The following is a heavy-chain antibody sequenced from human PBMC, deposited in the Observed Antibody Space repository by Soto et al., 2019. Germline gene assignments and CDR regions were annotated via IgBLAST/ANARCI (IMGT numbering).Heavy chain of an antibody. V-gene: IGHV4-31*03. CDR3: AREPFDSYDSSGYSVD. J-gene: IGHJ1*01. CDR2: IYYSGST. CDR1: GGSISSGGYS. D-gene: IGHD3-22*01. Sequence: PSETLSLTCTVSGGSISSGGYSWSWIRQHPGKGLEWIGYIYYSGSTFYNPSLKSRVTISVDTSKNKFSLKLSSVTAADTAVYYCAREPFDSYDSSGYSVDWGRGTLVTVSS.